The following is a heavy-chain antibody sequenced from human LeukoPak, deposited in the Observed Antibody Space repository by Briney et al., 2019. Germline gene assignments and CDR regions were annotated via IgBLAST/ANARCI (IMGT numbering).Heavy chain of an antibody. CDR2: IKSKTDGGTT. CDR1: GFTFSNAW. Sequence: PGGSLRLSCAASGFTFSNAWMSWVRQAPGKGLEWGGRIKSKTDGGTTDYAAPVKGRFTISRDDSKNTLYLQMNSLKTEDTAVYYCTTETEYDYVWGSYRQGLDYWGQGTLVTVSS. D-gene: IGHD3-16*02. V-gene: IGHV3-15*01. J-gene: IGHJ4*02. CDR3: TTETEYDYVWGSYRQGLDY.